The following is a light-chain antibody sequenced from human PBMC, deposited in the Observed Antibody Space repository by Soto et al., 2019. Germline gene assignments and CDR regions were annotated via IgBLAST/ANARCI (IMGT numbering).Light chain of an antibody. CDR3: QQLNDYPIT. Sequence: DIQMTQSPSTLSGSVGDGVTITWRASQSISSYLNWYQQKPGKAPKLLIYAASSLQSGVPSRFSGSGSGTDFTLTIISLQPEDFATYYCQQLNDYPITFGQGTKVDIK. J-gene: IGKJ1*01. CDR2: AAS. V-gene: IGKV1-39*01. CDR1: QSISSY.